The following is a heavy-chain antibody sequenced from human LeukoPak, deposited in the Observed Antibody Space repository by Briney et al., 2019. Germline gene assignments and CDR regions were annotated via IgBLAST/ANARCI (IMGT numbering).Heavy chain of an antibody. V-gene: IGHV3-23*01. CDR2: ISDSGGDT. CDR1: GFTFRSNA. J-gene: IGHJ6*03. D-gene: IGHD3-3*01. CDR3: ARGLEPGYDFWSGYPPHYYYFIDV. Sequence: GGSLRLSCAASGFTFRSNAMSWVRQAPGKGLEWVSAISDSGGDTYYADSVKGRFTISRDNSKNTLYLQMNSLRAEDTAVYYCARGLEPGYDFWSGYPPHYYYFIDVWGKGTTVTVSS.